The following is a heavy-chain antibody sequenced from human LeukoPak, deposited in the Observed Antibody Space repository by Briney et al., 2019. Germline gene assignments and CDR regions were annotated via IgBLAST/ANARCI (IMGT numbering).Heavy chain of an antibody. CDR1: GFTISTYW. J-gene: IGHJ6*02. Sequence: GGSLRLSCTASGFTISTYWMSWVRQAPGKGLEWVANINQDGSEKYYVDSVKGRFTISRDNAKNSLYLQMNSLRAEDTAVYYCARDLGGSGSYYYYYYYGMDVWGQGTTVTVSS. V-gene: IGHV3-7*01. CDR2: INQDGSEK. CDR3: ARDLGGSGSYYYYYYYGMDV. D-gene: IGHD3-10*01.